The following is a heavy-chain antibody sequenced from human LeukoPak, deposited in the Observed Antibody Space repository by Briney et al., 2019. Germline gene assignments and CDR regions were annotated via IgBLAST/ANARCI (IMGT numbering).Heavy chain of an antibody. CDR1: GFTFSNYW. CDR3: ARAVSTSLRSTAY. V-gene: IGHV3-74*01. Sequence: GGSLRLSCAASGFTFSNYWMHWVRQAPGKGLVWVSRINTDGTTTNYADSVKGRFTISRYNAQNTLYLQMNSLRAEDTAVYYCARAVSTSLRSTAYWGQGTLVTVSS. CDR2: INTDGTTT. J-gene: IGHJ4*02. D-gene: IGHD1-1*01.